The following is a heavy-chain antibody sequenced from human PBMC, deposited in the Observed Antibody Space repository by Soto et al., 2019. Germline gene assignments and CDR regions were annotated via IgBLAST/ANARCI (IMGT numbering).Heavy chain of an antibody. V-gene: IGHV3-64D*06. CDR2: ISSNGGST. Sequence: XGALIVSCSASGFTFSSYAMHWVRQAPGKGLEYVSAISSNGGSTYYADSVKGRFTISRDNSKNTLYLQMSSLRAEDTAVYYCVEDRDYYDSSGSDYWGQGTLVTVSS. CDR3: VEDRDYYDSSGSDY. J-gene: IGHJ4*02. CDR1: GFTFSSYA. D-gene: IGHD3-22*01.